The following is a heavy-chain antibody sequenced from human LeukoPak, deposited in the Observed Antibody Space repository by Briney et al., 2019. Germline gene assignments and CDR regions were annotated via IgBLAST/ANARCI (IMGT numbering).Heavy chain of an antibody. D-gene: IGHD5-24*01. CDR1: GFTFSSYA. CDR2: ISYDGSNK. J-gene: IGHJ4*02. V-gene: IGHV3-30-3*01. CDR3: ARDPNPYVEMATIADY. Sequence: GRSLRLSCAASGFTFSSYAMHWVRQAPGKGLEWVAVISYDGSNKYYADSVKGRFTIYRDNSKNTLYLQMNSLRAEDTAVYYCARDPNPYVEMATIADYWGQGTLVTVSS.